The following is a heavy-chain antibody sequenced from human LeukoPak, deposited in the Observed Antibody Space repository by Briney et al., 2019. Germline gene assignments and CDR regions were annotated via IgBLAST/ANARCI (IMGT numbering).Heavy chain of an antibody. J-gene: IGHJ4*02. CDR2: INPYSGNT. Sequence: GASVKVSCKASGYTFTSDDINWVRQATGQGLEWMGWINPYSGNTGYARKFQGRVTTTKNTSISTVHMELSSLRSEDTAVYFCARGQGGSGSGSYYFDYWGQGTLVTVSS. D-gene: IGHD3-10*01. V-gene: IGHV1-8*01. CDR3: ARGQGGSGSGSYYFDY. CDR1: GYTFTSDD.